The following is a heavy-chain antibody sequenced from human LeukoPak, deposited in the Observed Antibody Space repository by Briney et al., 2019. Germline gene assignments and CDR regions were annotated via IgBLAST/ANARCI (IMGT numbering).Heavy chain of an antibody. CDR3: ARHRRYYGSGSYYSDFDS. D-gene: IGHD3-10*01. CDR2: IFYSGST. CDR1: GDSISKSRHF. Sequence: SETLSLTCNVSGDSISKSRHFWAWIRQPPGRGLEWIGSIFYSGSTYYNPSLKSPVTISADMSKNYFSLRLSSVTAADTATYYCARHRRYYGSGSYYSDFDSWGQGILVTVSS. J-gene: IGHJ4*02. V-gene: IGHV4-39*01.